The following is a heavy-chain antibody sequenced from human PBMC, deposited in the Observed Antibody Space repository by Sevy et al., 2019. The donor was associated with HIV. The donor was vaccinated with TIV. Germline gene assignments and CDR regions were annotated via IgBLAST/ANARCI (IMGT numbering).Heavy chain of an antibody. CDR2: VNHRGST. CDR1: GGSFSDYS. Sequence: SGTLSLTCAIYGGSFSDYSWNWIRQSPGKGLEWIGEVNHRGSTNYNPSLKSRVTLSVDTSKNQFSLKLTSMTPADTAVYFCARLYAAYDIWGQGTLVTVSS. CDR3: ARLYAAYDI. J-gene: IGHJ3*02. V-gene: IGHV4-34*01. D-gene: IGHD2-2*01.